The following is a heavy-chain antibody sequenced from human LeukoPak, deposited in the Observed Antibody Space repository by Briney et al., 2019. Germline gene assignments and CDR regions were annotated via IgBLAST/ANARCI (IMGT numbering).Heavy chain of an antibody. CDR3: ARDSWFGEFSFKY. V-gene: IGHV1-2*02. CDR1: GYTFTGYY. D-gene: IGHD3-10*01. CDR2: INPNSGGT. J-gene: IGHJ4*02. Sequence: ASVKVSCKASGYTFTGYYMHWVRQAPGQGLEWMGWINPNSGGTNYAQKFQGRVTMTRDTSISTAYMELSRLRSDDTAVYYCARDSWFGEFSFKYWGQGTLVTVSS.